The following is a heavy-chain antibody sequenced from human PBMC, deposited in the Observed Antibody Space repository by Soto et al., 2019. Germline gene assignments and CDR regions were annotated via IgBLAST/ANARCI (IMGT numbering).Heavy chain of an antibody. CDR3: AKASRVEQLGADYGMDV. J-gene: IGHJ6*02. Sequence: PGGSLRLSCAASGFTFDDYTMHWVRQAPGKGLEWVSLISWDGGSTYYADSVKGRFTISRDNSKNSLYLQMNSLRTEDTALYYCAKASRVEQLGADYGMDVWGQGTTVTVSS. CDR1: GFTFDDYT. V-gene: IGHV3-43*01. D-gene: IGHD6-13*01. CDR2: ISWDGGST.